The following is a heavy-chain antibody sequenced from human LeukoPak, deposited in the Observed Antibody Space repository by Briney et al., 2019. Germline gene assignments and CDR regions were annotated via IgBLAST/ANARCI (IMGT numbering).Heavy chain of an antibody. CDR2: INPSGGST. J-gene: IGHJ4*02. D-gene: IGHD6-19*01. CDR3: AVGGSGWYSVDY. Sequence: GASVKVSCKASGYTFTSYYMHWVRQAPGQGLEWMGIINPSGGSTSYAQKFQGRVTMTRDTSTSTVYMELSSLRSDDTAVYYCAVGGSGWYSVDYWGQGTLVTVSS. CDR1: GYTFTSYY. V-gene: IGHV1-46*01.